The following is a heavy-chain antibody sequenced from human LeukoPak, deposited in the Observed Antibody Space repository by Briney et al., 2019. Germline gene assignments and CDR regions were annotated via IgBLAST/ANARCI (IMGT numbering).Heavy chain of an antibody. CDR2: ISGSGGST. D-gene: IGHD3/OR15-3a*01. Sequence: GGSLRLSCAASGFTVSSNYMSWVRQAPGKGLEWVSAISGSGGSTYYEDSVKGRFTISRGNSKNTPYLQMNSLRAEDTAVYYCAKDGHYYYYYMDVWGKGTTVTVSS. V-gene: IGHV3-23*01. CDR1: GFTVSSNY. J-gene: IGHJ6*03. CDR3: AKDGHYYYYYMDV.